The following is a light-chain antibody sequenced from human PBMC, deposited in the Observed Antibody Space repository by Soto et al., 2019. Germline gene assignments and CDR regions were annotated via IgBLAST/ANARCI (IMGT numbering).Light chain of an antibody. Sequence: DIQMTQSPSSLSASVGDRVTITCRASQSISSYLNWYQQKPGQAPKLLIYAASSLQSGVPSRFSGSGSGTDFTLTIRSLQPEDFATYYCQQSYSTPLFTFGPGTKVDIK. CDR1: QSISSY. J-gene: IGKJ3*01. CDR2: AAS. V-gene: IGKV1-39*01. CDR3: QQSYSTPLFT.